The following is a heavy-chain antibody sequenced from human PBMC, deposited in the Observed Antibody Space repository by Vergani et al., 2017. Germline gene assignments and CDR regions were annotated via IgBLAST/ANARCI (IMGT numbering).Heavy chain of an antibody. D-gene: IGHD3-3*01. CDR1: GGSFSGYY. Sequence: QVQLQQWGAGLLKPSETLSLTCAVYGGSFSGYYWSWIRQPPGKGLEWIGEINHSGSTNYNPSLKSRVTISVDTSKNQFSLKLSSVTAADTAVYYCARHDIRYEFWSGYYQYNWFDPWGQGTLVTVSS. CDR2: INHSGST. J-gene: IGHJ5*02. V-gene: IGHV4-34*01. CDR3: ARHDIRYEFWSGYYQYNWFDP.